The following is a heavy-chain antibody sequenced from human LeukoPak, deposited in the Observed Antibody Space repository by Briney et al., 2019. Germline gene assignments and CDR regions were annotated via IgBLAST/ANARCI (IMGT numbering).Heavy chain of an antibody. CDR1: GGSISSSSYY. Sequence: PSETLSLTCTVSGGSISSSSYYWGWIRQPPGKGLEWIGSIYYSGSTYYNPSLKSRVTISVDTSKNQFSLKLSSVTAADTAVYYCAGMRHQTFDYWGQGTLVTVSS. CDR2: IYYSGST. CDR3: AGMRHQTFDY. V-gene: IGHV4-39*07. D-gene: IGHD2-8*01. J-gene: IGHJ4*02.